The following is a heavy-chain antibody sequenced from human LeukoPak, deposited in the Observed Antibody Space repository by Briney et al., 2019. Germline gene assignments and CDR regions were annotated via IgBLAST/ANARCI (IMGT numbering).Heavy chain of an antibody. J-gene: IGHJ4*02. V-gene: IGHV3-48*04. Sequence: GGSLRLSCAASGFNFSTYSIDWVRQAPGKGLEWVSYISSSSSNIYHADSVKGRFTISRDNAKNSLHLQMNSLRAEDTAVYYCARVGRSGWTVDYWGQGTLVTVSS. D-gene: IGHD6-19*01. CDR2: ISSSSSNI. CDR3: ARVGRSGWTVDY. CDR1: GFNFSTYS.